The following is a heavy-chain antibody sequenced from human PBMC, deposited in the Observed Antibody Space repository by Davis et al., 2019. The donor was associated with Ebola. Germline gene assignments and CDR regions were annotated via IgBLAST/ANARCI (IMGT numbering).Heavy chain of an antibody. V-gene: IGHV1-69*08. CDR3: ARGKWFDP. J-gene: IGHJ5*02. Sequence: AASVKVSCKTSPCTFPHYSVNWVRQAPGQGLEWMGRIIPVVDTKDYAQKFQGRVTLTADKATNTAYMELSGLRFDDTAVYYCARGKWFDPWGQGTLVSV. CDR2: IIPVVDTK. CDR1: PCTFPHYS.